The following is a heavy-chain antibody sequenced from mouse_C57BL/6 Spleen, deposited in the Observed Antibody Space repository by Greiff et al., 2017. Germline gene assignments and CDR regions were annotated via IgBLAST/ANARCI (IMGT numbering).Heavy chain of an antibody. D-gene: IGHD2-4*01. CDR2: IRSKSNNYAT. CDR1: GFSFNTYA. CDR3: VRNYDYCLYAMDY. V-gene: IGHV10-1*01. J-gene: IGHJ4*01. Sequence: EVQLVESGGGLVQPKGSLKLSCAASGFSFNTYAMNWVRQAPGKGLEWVARIRSKSNNYATYYADSVKDRFTISSDDSESMLYLQMNNLKTEDTAMYYCVRNYDYCLYAMDYWGQGTSVTVSS.